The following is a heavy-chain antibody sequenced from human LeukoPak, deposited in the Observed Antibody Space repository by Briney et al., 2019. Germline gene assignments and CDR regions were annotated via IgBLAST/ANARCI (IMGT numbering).Heavy chain of an antibody. V-gene: IGHV1-24*01. Sequence: ASVKVSCKVSGYTLTELSMHWVRQAPGKGLEWMGGFDPEDGETIYAQKFQGRVTMTEDTSTDTAYMELSSLRSEDTAVYYCATVHSSSWYEIAFDIWGQGTMVTVSS. J-gene: IGHJ3*02. D-gene: IGHD6-13*01. CDR3: ATVHSSSWYEIAFDI. CDR2: FDPEDGET. CDR1: GYTLTELS.